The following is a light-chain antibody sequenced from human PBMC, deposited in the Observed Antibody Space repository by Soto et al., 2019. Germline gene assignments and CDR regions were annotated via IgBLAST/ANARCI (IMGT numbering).Light chain of an antibody. J-gene: IGKJ4*01. Sequence: DIVMTQSPLSLPVTLGEPASISCRSSQSLLHSNGYNYLDWYLQKPGQSPQLLIYLGSNRASGVPDRFSGSGSGTDFTLKISRVEAEDVGLYYCMQALQTPLTFGGGTKVEIK. CDR3: MQALQTPLT. CDR2: LGS. V-gene: IGKV2-28*01. CDR1: QSLLHSNGYNY.